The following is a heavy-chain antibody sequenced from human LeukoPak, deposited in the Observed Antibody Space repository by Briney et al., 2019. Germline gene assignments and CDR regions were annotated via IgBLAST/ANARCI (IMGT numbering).Heavy chain of an antibody. Sequence: VASVKVSCKASGGTFSSYAISWVRQAPGQGLEWMGRIIPILGIANYAQKFQGRVTITADKSTSTAYMELSSLRSEDTAVYYCAVAVAYYYYGMDVWGQGTTVTVSS. CDR3: AVAVAYYYYGMDV. V-gene: IGHV1-69*04. D-gene: IGHD6-19*01. CDR2: IIPILGIA. CDR1: GGTFSSYA. J-gene: IGHJ6*02.